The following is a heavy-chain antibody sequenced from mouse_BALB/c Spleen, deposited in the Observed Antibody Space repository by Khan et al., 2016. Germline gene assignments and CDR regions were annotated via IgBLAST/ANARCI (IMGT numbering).Heavy chain of an antibody. J-gene: IGHJ4*01. Sequence: QVQLQQSGPGLVAPSQSLSITCTVSGFSIIAYGVNWVRQPPGKGLEWLGMIWGDGSTDYNSALKYRLNITKDNSKSQVFLKMNSLQTYDTASYYCSRDGWGYYAMDYWGQGPSVTVSS. CDR1: GFSIIAYG. D-gene: IGHD2-2*01. CDR2: IWGDGST. CDR3: SRDGWGYYAMDY. V-gene: IGHV2-6-7*01.